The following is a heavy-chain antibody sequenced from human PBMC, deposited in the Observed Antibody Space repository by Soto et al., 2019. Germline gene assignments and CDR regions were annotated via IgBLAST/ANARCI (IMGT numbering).Heavy chain of an antibody. Sequence: SVKVSCKASGGTFSSYAISWVRQAPGQGLEWMGGIIPIFGTANYAQKFQGRVTITADESTSTAYMELSSLRSEDTAVYYCTYYDFWSGYSQITYHYYGMDVWGQGTTVTVSS. V-gene: IGHV1-69*13. D-gene: IGHD3-3*01. CDR3: TYYDFWSGYSQITYHYYGMDV. CDR2: IIPIFGTA. J-gene: IGHJ6*02. CDR1: GGTFSSYA.